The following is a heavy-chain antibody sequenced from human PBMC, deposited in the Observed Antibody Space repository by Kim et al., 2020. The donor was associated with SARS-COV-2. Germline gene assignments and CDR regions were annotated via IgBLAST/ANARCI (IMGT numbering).Heavy chain of an antibody. CDR3: ARATTANYYYGMDV. Sequence: GGSMRLSCAASGFTFSSYAMHWVRQAPGKGLEWVAVISYDGSNKYYADSVKGRFTISRDNSKNTLYLQMNSLRAEDTAVYYCARATTANYYYGMDVWGQGTTVTVSS. J-gene: IGHJ6*02. CDR2: ISYDGSNK. D-gene: IGHD4-4*01. CDR1: GFTFSSYA. V-gene: IGHV3-30-3*01.